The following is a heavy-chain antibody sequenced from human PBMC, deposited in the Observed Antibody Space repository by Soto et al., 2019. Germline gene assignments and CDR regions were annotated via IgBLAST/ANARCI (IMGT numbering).Heavy chain of an antibody. CDR1: GGSISVRRYY. D-gene: IGHD2-15*01. CDR3: ARSYCSDGVRCNWFDP. V-gene: IGHV4-61*01. CDR2: ISYSGNS. J-gene: IGHJ5*02. Sequence: QVQLQESGPGLVRASETLSLTCTVSGGSISVRRYYWTWIRQPPGKGLELIGYISYSGNSNYSPSLKSRVTISVDTSKNQFSLKLFSVTAADRAVYYCARSYCSDGVRCNWFDPWGQGTLVTVSS.